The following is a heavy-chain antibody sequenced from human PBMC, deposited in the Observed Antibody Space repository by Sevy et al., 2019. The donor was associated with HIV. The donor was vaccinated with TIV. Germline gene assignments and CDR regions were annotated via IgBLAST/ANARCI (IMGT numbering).Heavy chain of an antibody. Sequence: GESLKISCKGSGYSFTSYWIGWVRQMPGKGLEGMGFIYPGDSDTRYSPSFQGQVTISADKSISTAYLQWSSLKASDTAMYYCARQAGSSSYRGAFDIWGQGTMVTVSS. CDR3: ARQAGSSSYRGAFDI. D-gene: IGHD6-6*01. CDR2: IYPGDSDT. J-gene: IGHJ3*02. CDR1: GYSFTSYW. V-gene: IGHV5-51*01.